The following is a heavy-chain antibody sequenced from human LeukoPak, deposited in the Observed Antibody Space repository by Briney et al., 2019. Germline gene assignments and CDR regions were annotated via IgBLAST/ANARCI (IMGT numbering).Heavy chain of an antibody. J-gene: IGHJ6*03. CDR2: ISAYNGNT. CDR1: GYTFTSYG. CDR3: ARGYQAALDYYYMDV. V-gene: IGHV1-18*01. D-gene: IGHD2-2*01. Sequence: ASVKVSCKASGYTFTSYGISWVRQAPGQGLEWMGWISAYNGNTNYAQKLQGRVTMTTDTSTSTAYMELRSLRSDDTAVYYCARGYQAALDYYYMDVWGKGTTVTVPS.